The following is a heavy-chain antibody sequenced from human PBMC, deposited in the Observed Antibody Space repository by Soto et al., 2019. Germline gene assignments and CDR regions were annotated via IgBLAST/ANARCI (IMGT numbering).Heavy chain of an antibody. V-gene: IGHV4-59*12. J-gene: IGHJ4*02. CDR2: IYYSGST. D-gene: IGHD2-2*01. Sequence: PSETLSLTCTVSGGSISSYYWSWIRQPPGKGLEWIGYIYYSGSTNYNPSLKSRVTISVDTSKNQFSLKLSSVTAADTAVYYCAREGYCSSTSCLELDYWGQGALVTVSS. CDR1: GGSISSYY. CDR3: AREGYCSSTSCLELDY.